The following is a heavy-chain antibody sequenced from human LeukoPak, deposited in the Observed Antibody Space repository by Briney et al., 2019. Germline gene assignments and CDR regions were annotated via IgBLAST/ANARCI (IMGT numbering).Heavy chain of an antibody. CDR2: IKSDGSST. CDR3: VRDRYYTMDV. CDR1: GFTFSSYE. V-gene: IGHV3-74*01. J-gene: IGHJ6*03. Sequence: GGSLRLSCAASGFTFSSYEMNWVRQAPGKGLVWVSRIKSDGSSTIYADSVKGRFIISRDNAKNTLYLQMNSLRAEDSAVYYCVRDRYYTMDVWGKGTTVSVSS.